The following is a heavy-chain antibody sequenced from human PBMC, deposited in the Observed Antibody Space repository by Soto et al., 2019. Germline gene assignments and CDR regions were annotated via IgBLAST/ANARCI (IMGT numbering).Heavy chain of an antibody. CDR1: GFTFTSSA. CDR3: ARLTMAQDAFDT. CDR2: IVVGSGNT. J-gene: IGHJ3*02. D-gene: IGHD3-10*01. Sequence: SVKVSCKASGFTFTSSAVQWVRQARGQRLEWIGWIVVGSGNTNYAQKFQERVTITRDMSTSTVYMELSSLRSEDTAVYYCARLTMAQDAFDTWGQGTMVTVSS. V-gene: IGHV1-58*01.